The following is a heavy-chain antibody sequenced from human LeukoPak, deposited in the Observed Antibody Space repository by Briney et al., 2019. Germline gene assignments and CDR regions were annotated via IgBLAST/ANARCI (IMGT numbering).Heavy chain of an antibody. CDR1: GFTFSSYW. D-gene: IGHD3-3*01. CDR2: IKQDGSEK. J-gene: IGHJ6*03. V-gene: IGHV3-7*01. Sequence: GGSLRLSCAASGFTFSSYWMSWVRQAPGKGLEWVANIKQDGSEKYYVDSVKGRFTISRDNAKNSPYLQMNSLRAEDTAVYYCARSTLRFLEWDESYYYMDVWDKGTTVTVSS. CDR3: ARSTLRFLEWDESYYYMDV.